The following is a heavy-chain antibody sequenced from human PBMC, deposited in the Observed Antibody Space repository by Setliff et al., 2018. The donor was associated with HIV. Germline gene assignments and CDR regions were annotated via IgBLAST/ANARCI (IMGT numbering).Heavy chain of an antibody. V-gene: IGHV3-21*01. CDR2: ISGSSIFT. CDR3: ARDRKAAMVGSDAFDI. CDR1: GFNFSDNT. D-gene: IGHD5-18*01. Sequence: GGSLRLSCSVSGFNFSDNTMNWVRQAPGKGLEWVSSISGSSIFTYYGESVKGRFTISRDNAKNSLYLQMNSLRAEDTAVYYCARDRKAAMVGSDAFDIWGRGTMVTVSS. J-gene: IGHJ3*02.